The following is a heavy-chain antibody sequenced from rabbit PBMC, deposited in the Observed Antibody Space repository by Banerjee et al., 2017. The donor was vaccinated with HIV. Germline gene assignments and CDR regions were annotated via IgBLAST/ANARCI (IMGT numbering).Heavy chain of an antibody. Sequence: EESGGDLVKPEGSLTLSCTASGFSFSGGYDMCWVRQAPGKGLEWIACIYVGSSGTTYYASWAKGRFTISKTSSTTVTLQMTSLTAADTATYFCARDAAGSDYFFNLWGPGTLVTVS. CDR3: ARDAAGSDYFFNL. V-gene: IGHV1S40*01. J-gene: IGHJ4*01. CDR1: GFSFSGGYD. CDR2: IYVGSSGTT. D-gene: IGHD4-2*01.